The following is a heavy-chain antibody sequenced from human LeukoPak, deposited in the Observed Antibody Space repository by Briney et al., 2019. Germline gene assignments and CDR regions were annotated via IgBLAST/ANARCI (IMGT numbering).Heavy chain of an antibody. CDR1: GGTFSSYA. CDR2: IIPIFGTA. J-gene: IGHJ6*03. Sequence: SVKVSCKASGGTFSSYAISWVRQAPGQGLEWMGRIIPIFGTASYAQKFQGRVTITTDESTSTAYMELSSLRSEDTAVYYCARTGGGESDGDYDSDYYYYYMDVWGKGTTVTVSS. D-gene: IGHD4-17*01. V-gene: IGHV1-69*05. CDR3: ARTGGGESDGDYDSDYYYYYMDV.